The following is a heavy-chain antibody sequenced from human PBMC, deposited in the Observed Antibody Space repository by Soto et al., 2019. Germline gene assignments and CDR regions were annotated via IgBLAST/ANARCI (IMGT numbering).Heavy chain of an antibody. V-gene: IGHV1-2*02. CDR1: GYTFTGYY. J-gene: IGHJ5*02. Sequence: APVKVPCQAFGYTFTGYYMHWVRQAPGQGLEWMGWVNPNSGGTNYAQRLQGRVTMTRDTSISTASMELTRLRSDDTAVYYCPRGGRSGYSWFDPWGQGTLVTVSS. CDR2: VNPNSGGT. CDR3: PRGGRSGYSWFDP.